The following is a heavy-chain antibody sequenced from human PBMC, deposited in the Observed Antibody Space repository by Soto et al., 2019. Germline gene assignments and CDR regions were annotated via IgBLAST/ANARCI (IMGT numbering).Heavy chain of an antibody. J-gene: IGHJ5*02. V-gene: IGHV4-31*03. CDR2: IYYTGST. D-gene: IGHD4-17*01. CDR3: SEDPRPQPTTVLTPGWFDP. CDR1: GGSIRDGGYY. Sequence: QVQLQESGPGLVESSQTLSLTCTVSGGSIRDGGYYWRWIRQRPGQGLEWLGYIYYTGSTYYTPSHKSRLSLSVYKSKSPFSRKLTPLTAADNAVVYCSEDPRPQPTTVLTPGWFDPWGRWILVTVSS.